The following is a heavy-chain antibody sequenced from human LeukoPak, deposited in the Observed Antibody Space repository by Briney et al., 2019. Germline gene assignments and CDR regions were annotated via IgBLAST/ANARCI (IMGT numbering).Heavy chain of an antibody. V-gene: IGHV1-2*02. D-gene: IGHD3-3*01. CDR1: GYTFTGYY. CDR2: INPNSGGT. Sequence: GASVKVSCKASGYTFTGYYMHWVRQAPGQGLEWMGWINPNSGGTNYAQKFQGRVTMTRDTSISTAYMELSRLRSDDTAVYYCARDDFWSGYHSDYWGQGTLVTVSS. J-gene: IGHJ4*02. CDR3: ARDDFWSGYHSDY.